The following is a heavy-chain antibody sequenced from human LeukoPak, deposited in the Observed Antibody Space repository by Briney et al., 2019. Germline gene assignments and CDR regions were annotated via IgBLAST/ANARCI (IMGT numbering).Heavy chain of an antibody. V-gene: IGHV3-23*01. Sequence: PGGSLRLSCAASGFNFSRFGVNWVRQGPGKGLEWVSGISFIISTWSADSVKGRFTISRDNSKNTVYLQMNSLRDDDTAVYYCAKGTSSLNYDAFDIWGQGTLVTVSS. CDR3: AKGTSSLNYDAFDI. CDR1: GFNFSRFG. CDR2: ISFIIST. D-gene: IGHD6-19*01. J-gene: IGHJ3*02.